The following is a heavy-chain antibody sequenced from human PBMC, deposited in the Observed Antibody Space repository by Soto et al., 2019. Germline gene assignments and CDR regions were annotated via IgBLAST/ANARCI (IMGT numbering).Heavy chain of an antibody. Sequence: SVKVSCKASGGTFSTSTFTWVRQAPGQGLEWMGRIIPIFGTADYAQKFQGRVTITADKSTGTAYMELNSLRSEDTAVYYCVRDSPIGSTFSGYDGIDYWGQGTLVTVS. V-gene: IGHV1-69*08. J-gene: IGHJ4*02. CDR1: GGTFSTST. CDR2: IIPIFGTA. D-gene: IGHD5-12*01. CDR3: VRDSPIGSTFSGYDGIDY.